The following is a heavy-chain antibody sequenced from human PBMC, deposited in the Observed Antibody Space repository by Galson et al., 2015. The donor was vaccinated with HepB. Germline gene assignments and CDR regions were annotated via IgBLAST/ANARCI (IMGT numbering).Heavy chain of an antibody. V-gene: IGHV1-3*01. Sequence: SVKVSCKASGYTFTSYAMHWVRQAPGQRLEWMGWINAGNGNTKYSQKFQGRVTITRDTSASTAYMELSSLRSEDTAVYYCARVVPYYYGSGTLDPWGQGTLVTVSS. CDR1: GYTFTSYA. CDR3: ARVVPYYYGSGTLDP. D-gene: IGHD3-10*01. J-gene: IGHJ5*02. CDR2: INAGNGNT.